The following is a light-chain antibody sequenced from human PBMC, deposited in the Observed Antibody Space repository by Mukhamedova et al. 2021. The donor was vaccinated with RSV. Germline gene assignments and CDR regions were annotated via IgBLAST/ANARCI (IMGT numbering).Light chain of an antibody. CDR2: KAS. V-gene: IGKV1-5*03. Sequence: WYQRRVHGKAPKLLINKASTLESGVPSRFSGSGSGTEFTLTISSLQPVDFATYYCQQFSSSYPTFGGGTKVEI. J-gene: IGKJ4*01. CDR3: QQFSSSYPT.